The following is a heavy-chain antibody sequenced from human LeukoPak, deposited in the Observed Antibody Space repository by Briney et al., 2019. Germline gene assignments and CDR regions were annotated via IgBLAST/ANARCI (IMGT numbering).Heavy chain of an antibody. V-gene: IGHV3-53*01. Sequence: GGSLRLSCAASGFTFRSYEMNWVRQAPGKGLEWVSVIYSGGSTYYADSVKGRFTISRDNSKNTLYLQMNSLRAEDTAVYYCARRRAGRDYYYGMDVWGQGTTVTVSS. D-gene: IGHD5-24*01. J-gene: IGHJ6*02. CDR1: GFTFRSYE. CDR2: IYSGGST. CDR3: ARRRAGRDYYYGMDV.